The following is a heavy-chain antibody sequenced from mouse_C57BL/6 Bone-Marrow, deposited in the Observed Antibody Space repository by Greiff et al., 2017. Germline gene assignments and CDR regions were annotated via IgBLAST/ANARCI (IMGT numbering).Heavy chain of an antibody. CDR1: GFTFSDAW. CDR3: TSGDFDY. V-gene: IGHV6-6*01. CDR2: IRNKANNHAT. J-gene: IGHJ2*01. Sequence: DVKLRESGGGLVQPGGSMTLSCAASGFTFSDAWMDWVRQSPEKGLEWVADIRNKANNHATYYAVSVKGRFTISRDDSKSSVYLQMNSLRAEDTGSYYCTSGDFDYWGQGTTLTVSS. D-gene: IGHD4-1*01.